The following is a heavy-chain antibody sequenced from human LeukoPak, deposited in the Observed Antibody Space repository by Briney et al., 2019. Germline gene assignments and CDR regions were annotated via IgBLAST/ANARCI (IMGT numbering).Heavy chain of an antibody. V-gene: IGHV4-59*01. J-gene: IGHJ4*02. CDR1: SDSINSYY. CDR3: ARDLVGLGFDY. D-gene: IGHD3-16*01. Sequence: PSETLSLTCTVSSDSINSYYWSWIRQPPGKGLEWIGYIYYSGTTNYNPSLKSRVTISVDTSKNQFSLKLSSVTAADTAVYYCARDLVGLGFDYWGQGTLVTVSS. CDR2: IYYSGTT.